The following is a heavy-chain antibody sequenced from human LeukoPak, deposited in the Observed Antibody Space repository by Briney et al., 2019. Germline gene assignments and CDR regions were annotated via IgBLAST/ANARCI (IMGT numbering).Heavy chain of an antibody. CDR3: ARAKVVRGVIIYAFDI. CDR2: MNPNSGNT. D-gene: IGHD3-10*01. CDR1: GGTFSSYA. Sequence: ASVKVSCKASGGTFSSYAISWVRQATGQGLEWMGWMNPNSGNTGYAQKFQGRVTMTRNTSISTAYMELSSLRSEDTAVYYCARAKVVRGVIIYAFDIWGQGTMVTVSS. J-gene: IGHJ3*02. V-gene: IGHV1-8*02.